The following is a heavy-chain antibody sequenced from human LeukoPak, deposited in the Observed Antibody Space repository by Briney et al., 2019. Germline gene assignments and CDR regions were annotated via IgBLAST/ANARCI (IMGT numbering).Heavy chain of an antibody. CDR3: ATSVSGSGSPNYYYMDV. CDR1: GGTFSSYA. D-gene: IGHD3-10*01. V-gene: IGHV1-69*05. CDR2: IIPIFGTA. Sequence: VASVKVSCKASGGTFSSYAISWVRQAPGQGLEWMGRIIPIFGTANYAQKFQGRVTITTDESTSTAYMELSSLRSEDTAVYYCATSVSGSGSPNYYYMDVWGKGTTVTVSS. J-gene: IGHJ6*03.